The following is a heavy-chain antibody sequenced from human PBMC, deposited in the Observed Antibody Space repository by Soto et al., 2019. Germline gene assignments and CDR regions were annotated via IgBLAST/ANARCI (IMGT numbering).Heavy chain of an antibody. D-gene: IGHD2-2*01. CDR2: ISAYNGNT. J-gene: IGHJ6*02. V-gene: IGHV1-18*01. CDR3: ARRVGSTSPWGYYYYGMDV. Sequence: ASVKVSCKASGYTFTSYGISWVRQAPGQGLEWMGWISAYNGNTNYAQKLQGRVTMTTDTSTSTAYMELRSLRSDDTAVYYCARRVGSTSPWGYYYYGMDVWGQGTTVTVSS. CDR1: GYTFTSYG.